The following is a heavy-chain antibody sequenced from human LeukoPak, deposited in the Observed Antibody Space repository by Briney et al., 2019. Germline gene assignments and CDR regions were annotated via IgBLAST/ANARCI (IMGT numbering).Heavy chain of an antibody. CDR1: GFTFSDYY. Sequence: TLSLSSAPSGFTFSDYYTSCIRQTPGKGLGCVSYISSGGSTIYYADSVRVRLTISRDNAKNSLYLQMNSLRAEDTAVYSCARVGRGWELDYWGQGTLVTVSS. D-gene: IGHD6-19*01. CDR3: ARVGRGWELDY. J-gene: IGHJ4*02. CDR2: ISSGGSTI. V-gene: IGHV3-11*04.